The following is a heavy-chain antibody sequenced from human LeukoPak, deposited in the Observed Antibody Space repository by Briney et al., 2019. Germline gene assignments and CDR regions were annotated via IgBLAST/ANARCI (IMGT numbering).Heavy chain of an antibody. CDR1: GFTFSSYG. CDR3: AKDRGYSSSRYSRGYYYYGMDV. J-gene: IGHJ6*02. V-gene: IGHV3-30*18. CDR2: ISYDGSNK. Sequence: GRSLRLSCAASGFTFSSYGMHWVRQAPGKGLEWVAVISYDGSNKYYADSVKGRFTISRDNSKNTLYLQMNSLRAEDTAVYYCAKDRGYSSSRYSRGYYYYGMDVWGQGTTVTVSS. D-gene: IGHD6-13*01.